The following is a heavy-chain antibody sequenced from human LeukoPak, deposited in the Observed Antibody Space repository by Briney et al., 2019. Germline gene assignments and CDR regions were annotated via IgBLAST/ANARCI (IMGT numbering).Heavy chain of an antibody. V-gene: IGHV3-23*01. CDR1: GFTFSSYA. J-gene: IGHJ4*02. D-gene: IGHD1-26*01. CDR3: AKDRAQWELLPADY. CDR2: NSGSGGST. Sequence: GGSLRLSCAASGFTFSSYAMSWVRQAPGKGLEWVSANSGSGGSTYYADSVKGRFTISRDNSKNTLYLQMNSLRAEDTAVYYCAKDRAQWELLPADYWGQGTLVTVSS.